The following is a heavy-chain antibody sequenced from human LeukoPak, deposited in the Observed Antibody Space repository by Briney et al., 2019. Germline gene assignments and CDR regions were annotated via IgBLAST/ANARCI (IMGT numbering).Heavy chain of an antibody. Sequence: GESLKISCIGSGYSFTSYWIAWVRQMPGEGLEWMGIIYPGDSETRYSPSFQGQVIISADKSMNTAYLQWSSLKASDTAMYYCARRIIPVAGSFDYWGRGTLVTVSS. J-gene: IGHJ4*02. CDR1: GYSFTSYW. CDR2: IYPGDSET. CDR3: ARRIIPVAGSFDY. D-gene: IGHD6-19*01. V-gene: IGHV5-51*01.